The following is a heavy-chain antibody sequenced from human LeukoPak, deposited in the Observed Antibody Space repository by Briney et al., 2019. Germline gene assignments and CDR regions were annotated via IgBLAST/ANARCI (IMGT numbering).Heavy chain of an antibody. V-gene: IGHV3-30*01. CDR3: AGSLLYFAASLDY. Sequence: GRSLRLSCAASGSSFSSYGLHWVRQAPGKGLEWVAVISNDGSNKFYADSVKGRFTLSRDNSKNTLSLQMNSLRPEDTGVYYCAGSLLYFAASLDYWGQGTLVTVSS. J-gene: IGHJ4*02. CDR2: ISNDGSNK. CDR1: GSSFSSYG. D-gene: IGHD1-26*01.